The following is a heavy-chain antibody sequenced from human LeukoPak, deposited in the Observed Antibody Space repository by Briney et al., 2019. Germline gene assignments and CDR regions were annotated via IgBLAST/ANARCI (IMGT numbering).Heavy chain of an antibody. Sequence: GGSLRLSCAPSGFTFSDYYMSWLPQAPGKGLEWVSYVSSSSSYTIYAVSVKGRLTISRHNAKNSLYLQMNSLRAEDTAVYYCAAESSYYDSSGYCSRWGEGTVVTVSS. CDR1: GFTFSDYY. V-gene: IGHV3-11*05. D-gene: IGHD3-22*01. CDR2: VSSSSSYT. CDR3: AAESSYYDSSGYCSR. J-gene: IGHJ4*02.